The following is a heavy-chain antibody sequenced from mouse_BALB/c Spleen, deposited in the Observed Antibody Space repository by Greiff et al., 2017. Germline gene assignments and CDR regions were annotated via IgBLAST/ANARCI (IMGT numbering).Heavy chain of an antibody. V-gene: IGHV2-4-1*01. D-gene: IGHD2-4*01. J-gene: IGHJ4*01. CDR3: ASTMIYYAMDY. CDR2: IWSGGST. Sequence: VKLVESGPGLVQPSPCLSITCTASGFSFTSYGVHWVRQSPGKGLEWLGVIWSGGSTNYNAAFISRLSICKDNSTSHVFFKMNSLQADDTAIYYCASTMIYYAMDYWGQGTSVTVSS. CDR1: GFSFTSYG.